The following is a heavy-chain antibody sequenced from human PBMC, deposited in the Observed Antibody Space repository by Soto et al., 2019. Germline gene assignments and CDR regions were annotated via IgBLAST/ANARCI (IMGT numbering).Heavy chain of an antibody. CDR2: VYYTGTT. J-gene: IGHJ4*02. CDR1: GGSISSYF. D-gene: IGHD6-13*01. Sequence: KTSETLSLTCTVSGGSISSYFYIWVRQPPGKGLEWIGSVYYTGTTDYNPSLKSRVTISVDTSKTQFSLNLRSVTAADTAVYYCARDLAAVPRAFDYRGRGTLVTVSS. V-gene: IGHV4-59*01. CDR3: ARDLAAVPRAFDY.